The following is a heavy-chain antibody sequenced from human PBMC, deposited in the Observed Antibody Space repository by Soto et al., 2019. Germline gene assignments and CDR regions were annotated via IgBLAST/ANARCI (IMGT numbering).Heavy chain of an antibody. CDR2: IYYSGST. V-gene: IGHV4-59*08. Sequence: SETLSLTCTVSGGSISSYYWGWIRQPPGKGLEWIGYIYYSGSTNYNPSLKSRVTISVDTSKNQFSLKLSSVTAADTAVYYCARHEAVAGTDFDYWGQGTLVTVSS. CDR1: GGSISSYY. J-gene: IGHJ4*02. D-gene: IGHD6-19*01. CDR3: ARHEAVAGTDFDY.